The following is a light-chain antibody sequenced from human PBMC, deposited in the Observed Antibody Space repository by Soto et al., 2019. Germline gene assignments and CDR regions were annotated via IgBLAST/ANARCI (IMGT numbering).Light chain of an antibody. CDR1: SSDVGGYNY. V-gene: IGLV2-14*01. CDR3: SSYTSSSTLV. CDR2: DVS. J-gene: IGLJ2*01. Sequence: QSALTQPASVSGSPGQSITISCTGTSSDVGGYNYVSWYQQHPGKAPKLMIYDVSNRPSGVSNRFSGSKSGNTASLTISVLQAEAEADYYCSSYTSSSTLVFGGGPKLTVL.